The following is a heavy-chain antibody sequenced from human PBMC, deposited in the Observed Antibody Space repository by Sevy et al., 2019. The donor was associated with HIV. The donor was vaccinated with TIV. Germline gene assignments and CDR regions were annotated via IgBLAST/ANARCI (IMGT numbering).Heavy chain of an antibody. D-gene: IGHD3-22*01. CDR1: GYTFTSYD. J-gene: IGHJ3*02. CDR3: ARVDYYDSTAAFDI. CDR2: MNPNSGNT. Sequence: ASVKVSCKASGYTFTSYDINWVRQATGQGLEWMGWMNPNSGNTGYAQKFQGRVTMTRNTSISTAYMGLSSLRSEDTAVYYCARVDYYDSTAAFDIWGQGTMVTVSS. V-gene: IGHV1-8*01.